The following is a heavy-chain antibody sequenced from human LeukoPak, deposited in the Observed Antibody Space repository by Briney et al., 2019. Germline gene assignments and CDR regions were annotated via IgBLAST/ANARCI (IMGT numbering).Heavy chain of an antibody. J-gene: IGHJ3*02. CDR2: IYPGDSDT. D-gene: IGHD5-24*01. Sequence: TGESLKISCKGSGYSFTSYWIGWVRQMPGKGLEWMGIIYPGDSDTRYSPSFQGQVTISADKSISTAYLQWSSLKASDTAMYYCAVGAVNEMATIRIPGAFDIWGQGTMVTVSS. V-gene: IGHV5-51*01. CDR3: AVGAVNEMATIRIPGAFDI. CDR1: GYSFTSYW.